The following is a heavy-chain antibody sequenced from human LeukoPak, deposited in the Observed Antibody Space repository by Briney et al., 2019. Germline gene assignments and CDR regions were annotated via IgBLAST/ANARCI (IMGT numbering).Heavy chain of an antibody. CDR1: GGSISSSSYY. Sequence: SETLSLTCTVSGGSISSSSYYWGWIRQPPGRGLEWIGNIYYSGSTYYNPSLKSRVTISVDTSKNQFSLKLSSVTAADTAVYYCARHLIYYDILTGYYGALNWYFDLWGRGTLVTVSS. CDR3: ARHLIYYDILTGYYGALNWYFDL. D-gene: IGHD3-9*01. J-gene: IGHJ2*01. V-gene: IGHV4-39*01. CDR2: IYYSGST.